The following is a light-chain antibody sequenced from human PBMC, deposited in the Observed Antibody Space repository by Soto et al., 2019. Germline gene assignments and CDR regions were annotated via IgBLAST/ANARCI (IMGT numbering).Light chain of an antibody. CDR3: QDSSTSPWP. J-gene: IGKJ1*01. CDR2: AKS. V-gene: IGKV3-20*01. CDR1: QSVNSTY. Sequence: TQSPGTLSLSPGERATLSCRAVQSVNSTYIAWYQQKPGQAPSRLIYAKSFRATGIPDRFRGSGSGTDLALTISSLEPEDSAVYYCQDSSTSPWPFGQGTKVEIK.